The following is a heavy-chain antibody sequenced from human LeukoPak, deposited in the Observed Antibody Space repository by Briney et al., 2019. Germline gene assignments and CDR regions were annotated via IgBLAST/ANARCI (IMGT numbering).Heavy chain of an antibody. CDR2: ISYDGSNK. V-gene: IGHV3-30*18. J-gene: IGHJ4*02. Sequence: PGRSLRLSCAASGFTFSSYGMHWVRQAPGKGLETVAVISYDGSNKYYADSVKGRFIISRDNSKNTLYLQMNSLRAEDTAVYYCAKEGYYYDSSGYYPDYWGQGTLVTVSS. D-gene: IGHD3-22*01. CDR3: AKEGYYYDSSGYYPDY. CDR1: GFTFSSYG.